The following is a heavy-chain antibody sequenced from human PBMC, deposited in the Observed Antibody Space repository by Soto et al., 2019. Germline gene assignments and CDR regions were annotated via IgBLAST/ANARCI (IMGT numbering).Heavy chain of an antibody. Sequence: GGSLRLSCAASGFTFSSYSMNWVRQAPGKGLEWVSSIRSKAYGGTTEYAASVKGRFTISRDDSKSIAYLQMNSLKTEDTAVYYCTRGDGYYYYGMDVWGQGTTVTVSS. V-gene: IGHV3-49*04. J-gene: IGHJ6*02. CDR3: TRGDGYYYYGMDV. CDR2: IRSKAYGGTT. CDR1: GFTFSSYS.